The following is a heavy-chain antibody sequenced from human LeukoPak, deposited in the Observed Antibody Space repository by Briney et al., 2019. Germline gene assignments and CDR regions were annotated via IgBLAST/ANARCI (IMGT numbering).Heavy chain of an antibody. CDR1: GFTFIYYY. Sequence: GGSLRLACAVYGFTFIYYYRGWIRQAPGWGLEWVSYISSSGSTIYDADSVKGRFTISRDNAKNSLYLQMNSLRAEDTAVYYCARSYRWGSSPYYFDYWGQGTLVTVSS. CDR3: ARSYRWGSSPYYFDY. D-gene: IGHD6-13*01. V-gene: IGHV3-11*04. CDR2: ISSSGSTI. J-gene: IGHJ4*02.